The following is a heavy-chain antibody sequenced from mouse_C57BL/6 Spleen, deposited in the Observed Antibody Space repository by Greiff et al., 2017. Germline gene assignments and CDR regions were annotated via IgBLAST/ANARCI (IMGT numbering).Heavy chain of an antibody. J-gene: IGHJ3*01. Sequence: QVQLKQPGAELVKPGASVKLSCKASGYTFTSYWMHWVKQRPGRGLEWIGRIDPNSGGTKYNEKFKSKATLTVDKPSSTAYMQLSSMTSEDSAVYYCARSGDWDEGFFAYWGQGTLVTVSA. V-gene: IGHV1-72*01. CDR1: GYTFTSYW. D-gene: IGHD4-1*01. CDR3: ARSGDWDEGFFAY. CDR2: IDPNSGGT.